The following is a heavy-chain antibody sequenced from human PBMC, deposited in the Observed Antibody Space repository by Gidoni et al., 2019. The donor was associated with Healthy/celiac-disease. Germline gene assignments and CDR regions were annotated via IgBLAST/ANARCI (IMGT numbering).Heavy chain of an antibody. J-gene: IGHJ5*02. CDR3: ARRVVVVAATPGDWFDP. CDR2: IYYSGST. Sequence: QLQLQESGPGLVKPSETLSLTCTVSGGSISSSRYYWGWIRQPPGKGLEWIGSIYYSGSTYYNPSLKSRVTISVDTSKNQFSLKLSSVTAADTAVYYCARRVVVVAATPGDWFDPWGQGTLVTVSS. CDR1: GGSISSSRYY. V-gene: IGHV4-39*01. D-gene: IGHD2-15*01.